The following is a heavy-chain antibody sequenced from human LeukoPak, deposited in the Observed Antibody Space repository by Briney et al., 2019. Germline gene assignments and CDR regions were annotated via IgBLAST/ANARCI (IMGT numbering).Heavy chain of an antibody. J-gene: IGHJ2*01. CDR3: ARRGANSGSYSHFDL. V-gene: IGHV4-59*01. CDR2: IYYSGST. Sequence: PSETLSLTCTVSGASISSYYWSWIRQPPGKGLEWIGYIYYSGSTNYNPSLKSRVTISVDTSKNQFSLKLSSVTAADTAVYYCARRGANSGSYSHFDLWGRGTLVTVSS. D-gene: IGHD1-26*01. CDR1: GASISSYY.